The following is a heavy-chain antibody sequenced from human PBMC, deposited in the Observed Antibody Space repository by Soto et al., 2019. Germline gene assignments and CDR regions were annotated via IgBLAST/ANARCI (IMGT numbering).Heavy chain of an antibody. D-gene: IGHD3-10*01. Sequence: SETLSLTCTVSGGSISSSSYYWGWIRQPPGKGLEWIGSIYYSGSTYYNPSLKSRVTISVDTSKNQFSLKLSSVTAADTAVYYCASYGRVTMVRGVIPDYYYYMDVWGKGTTVTVSS. J-gene: IGHJ6*03. CDR2: IYYSGST. V-gene: IGHV4-39*01. CDR3: ASYGRVTMVRGVIPDYYYYMDV. CDR1: GGSISSSSYY.